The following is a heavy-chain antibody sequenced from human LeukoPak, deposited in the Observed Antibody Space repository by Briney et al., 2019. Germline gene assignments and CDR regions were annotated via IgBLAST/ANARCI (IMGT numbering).Heavy chain of an antibody. CDR2: IDHSGST. Sequence: SETLSLTCTVSGGSISSYYWSWIRQPPGKGLEWIGYIDHSGSTNYSPSLQSRVTISIDTSKNQFSLKLNSVTAADTAVYYCAREYFSANYFFYYMDVWGTGTTVTVSS. D-gene: IGHD3-3*01. CDR1: GGSISSYY. J-gene: IGHJ6*03. CDR3: AREYFSANYFFYYMDV. V-gene: IGHV4-59*01.